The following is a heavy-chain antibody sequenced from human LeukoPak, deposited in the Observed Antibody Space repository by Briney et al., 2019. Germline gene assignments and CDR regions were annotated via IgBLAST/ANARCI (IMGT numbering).Heavy chain of an antibody. J-gene: IGHJ4*02. D-gene: IGHD1-26*01. CDR2: IYPGDSHP. CDR1: GYSFTIYW. V-gene: IGHV5-51*01. CDR3: ARQREEGAPDY. Sequence: GESLKISCKGSGYSFTIYWIAWVRQMPGKGLEWMGIIYPGDSHPRYSPSFQGQVTISADKSISTAYLQWSSLKASDTAMYYCARQREEGAPDYWGQGTLVTVSS.